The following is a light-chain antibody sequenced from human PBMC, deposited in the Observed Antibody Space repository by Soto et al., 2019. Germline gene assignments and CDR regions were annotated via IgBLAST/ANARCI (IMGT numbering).Light chain of an antibody. CDR1: QGIKNW. J-gene: IGKJ5*01. Sequence: DIQMTQSPSYVSASVVDRVTITFRASQGIKNWLAWYQQKPGKAPNLLIYTGSSLQSGVPSRFSGSGSGTDFTLTINSLQPEDFATYYCQQAASFPITFGQGTRREIK. CDR2: TGS. V-gene: IGKV1-12*01. CDR3: QQAASFPIT.